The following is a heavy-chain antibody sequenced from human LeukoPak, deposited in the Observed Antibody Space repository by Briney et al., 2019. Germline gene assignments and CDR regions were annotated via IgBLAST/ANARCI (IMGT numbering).Heavy chain of an antibody. CDR2: ISSSGSTI. D-gene: IGHD5-24*01. V-gene: IGHV3-11*01. CDR1: GFTFSDYY. Sequence: GGSLRLSCAASGFTFSDYYMSWIRQAPGKGLERVSYISSSGSTIYYADSVKGRFTISRDNAKNSLYLQMNSLRAEDTAVYYCAREVPDGYQSSDAFDIWGQGTMVTVSS. CDR3: AREVPDGYQSSDAFDI. J-gene: IGHJ3*02.